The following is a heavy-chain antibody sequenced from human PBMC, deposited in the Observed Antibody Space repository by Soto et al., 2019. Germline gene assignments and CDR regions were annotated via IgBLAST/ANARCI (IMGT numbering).Heavy chain of an antibody. CDR3: ATYSHFDY. CDR1: GFTFSSYA. J-gene: IGHJ4*02. D-gene: IGHD5-18*01. CDR2: ISGSGGST. Sequence: GVLRLSCEASGFTFSSYAMSWVRQSPGKGLEWVSAISGSGGSTYYADSVKGRFTISRNNSKKTLYLQMNSLRAEDTAVYYCATYSHFDYWGQGTLVTVSS. V-gene: IGHV3-23*01.